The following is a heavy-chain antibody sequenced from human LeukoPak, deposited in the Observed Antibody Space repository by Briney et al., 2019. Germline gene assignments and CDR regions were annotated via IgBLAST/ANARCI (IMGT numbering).Heavy chain of an antibody. Sequence: GGSLRLSCAASGFTFSNYWMHWVRQAPGKGLVWVSRINSDGINTSYADSVKGRFTISRDNAKNTLNLQMNSLRAEDTAVYYCARNLGQYYDTSDNWFDPWGQGTLVTVSS. J-gene: IGHJ5*02. CDR1: GFTFSNYW. V-gene: IGHV3-74*01. D-gene: IGHD3-22*01. CDR3: ARNLGQYYDTSDNWFDP. CDR2: INSDGINT.